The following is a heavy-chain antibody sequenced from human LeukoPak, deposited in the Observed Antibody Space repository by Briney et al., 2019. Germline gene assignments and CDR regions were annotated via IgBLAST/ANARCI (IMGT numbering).Heavy chain of an antibody. J-gene: IGHJ6*03. Sequence: SETLSLTCTVSGGSISSYYWSWIRQPPGKGLEWIGYIYYSGNTNYNPSLKSRVTISVDTSKNQFSLKLSSVTAADTAVYYCARAVLRYFDWVDYYYYYMDVWGKGTTVTVSS. CDR3: ARAVLRYFDWVDYYYYYMDV. CDR2: IYYSGNT. D-gene: IGHD3-9*01. V-gene: IGHV4-59*01. CDR1: GGSISSYY.